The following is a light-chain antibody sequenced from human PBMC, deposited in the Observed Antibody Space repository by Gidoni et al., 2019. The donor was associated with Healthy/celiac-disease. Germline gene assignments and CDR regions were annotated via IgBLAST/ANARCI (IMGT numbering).Light chain of an antibody. Sequence: EIVLTQSPGTLSLSPGERATLSCRASQSVSSSYLPWYQQKPGQAPRLLIYGASSGSGADFTLTISRLEPEDFAVYYCQQYGSSPYTFGQGTKLEIK. CDR2: GAS. V-gene: IGKV3-20*01. CDR3: QQYGSSPYT. J-gene: IGKJ2*01. CDR1: QSVSSSY.